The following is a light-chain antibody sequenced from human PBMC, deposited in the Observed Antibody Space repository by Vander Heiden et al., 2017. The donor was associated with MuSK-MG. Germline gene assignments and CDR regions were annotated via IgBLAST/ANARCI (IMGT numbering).Light chain of an antibody. J-gene: IGLJ2*01. V-gene: IGLV2-11*01. Sequence: QSALTQPRSVSGSPGQSVTISCTGTSSDVGGYNYVSWYQQHPGTAPKLMIYDVSKRPSGVPDRFSGSKSGNTASLTISGLQAEDEADYYCCSYASSYTLVFGGGTKLTVL. CDR3: CSYASSYTLV. CDR2: DVS. CDR1: SSDVGGYNY.